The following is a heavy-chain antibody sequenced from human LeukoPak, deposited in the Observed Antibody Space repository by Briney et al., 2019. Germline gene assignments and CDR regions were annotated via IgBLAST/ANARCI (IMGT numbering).Heavy chain of an antibody. V-gene: IGHV3-21*06. CDR3: ARERDTSMVALDS. J-gene: IGHJ4*02. D-gene: IGHD5-18*01. CDR1: GFTFSGYS. CDR2: ITSNIYT. Sequence: KPGGSLRLSCAASGFTFSGYSLTWVRQAPGKGLEWVSCITSNIYTYYADSVRGRFTISRDNSQNSVYLVMNSLRAEDTAVYYCARERDTSMVALDSWGQGTLVTVSS.